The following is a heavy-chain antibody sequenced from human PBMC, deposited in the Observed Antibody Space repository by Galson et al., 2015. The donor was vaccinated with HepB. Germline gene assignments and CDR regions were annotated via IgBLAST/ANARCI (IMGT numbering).Heavy chain of an antibody. D-gene: IGHD1-26*01. Sequence: SVKVSCKASGGTFSSYAISWVRQAPGQGLEWMGRIVPVLDVANYAQSFQGRVTITADKSTNTAYMELSRLRSEDTAVYYYARARDAGTYLYYYYGMDVWGQGTTVTVSS. CDR3: ARARDAGTYLYYYYGMDV. V-gene: IGHV1-69*04. CDR2: IVPVLDVA. CDR1: GGTFSSYA. J-gene: IGHJ6*02.